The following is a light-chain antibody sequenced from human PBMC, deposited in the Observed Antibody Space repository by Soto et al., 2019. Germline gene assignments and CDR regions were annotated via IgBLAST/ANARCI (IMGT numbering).Light chain of an antibody. CDR2: EVS. J-gene: IGLJ1*01. CDR1: SSDIGSYNY. CDR3: SSFTSSSTLV. V-gene: IGLV2-14*01. Sequence: QSALTQPASVSGSPGQSITISCAGTSSDIGSYNYVSWYQQHPDKAPKLLIYEVSNRPSGVSDRFSGSKSGNMASLTISGLQPEDEADYYCSSFTSSSTLVFGIGTKLTVL.